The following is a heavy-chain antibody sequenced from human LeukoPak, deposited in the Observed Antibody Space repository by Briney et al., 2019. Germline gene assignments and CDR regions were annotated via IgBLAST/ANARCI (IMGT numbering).Heavy chain of an antibody. J-gene: IGHJ4*01. Sequence: GGSLRLSCAASGFTISTYAMAWVRQAPGKGLEWISSLSSGRSPSYSDSLEGRLTMSSDNARNTLYLQMDNLRGEDTAMYYCARQLGYCAAGTCYFDSWGHGTQVTVSS. V-gene: IGHV3-69-1*01. CDR3: ARQLGYCAAGTCYFDS. D-gene: IGHD2-8*02. CDR1: GFTISTYA. CDR2: LSSGRSP.